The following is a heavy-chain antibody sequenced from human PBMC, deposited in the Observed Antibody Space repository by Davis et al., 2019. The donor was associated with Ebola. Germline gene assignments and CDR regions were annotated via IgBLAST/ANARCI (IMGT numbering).Heavy chain of an antibody. CDR1: GYTFTGYY. D-gene: IGHD2-15*01. J-gene: IGHJ4*02. CDR3: ARIVGWNYYDY. Sequence: ASVTVSRKASGYTFTGYYMHWVRQAPGQGLEWMGWISPNSGGTNYAQQFQGRVTMTRDTSISTAYMELSRLGSDDTAVDYCARIVGWNYYDYWGQGTLVTVSS. V-gene: IGHV1-2*02. CDR2: ISPNSGGT.